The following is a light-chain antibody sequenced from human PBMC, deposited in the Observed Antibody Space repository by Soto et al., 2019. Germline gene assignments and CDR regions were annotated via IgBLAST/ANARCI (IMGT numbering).Light chain of an antibody. V-gene: IGKV3-20*01. Sequence: EILLTQYPETLSLSPGERCTLSCMAAQSVGTRLAWYQHKTGQAPRLLISGASSRATGIPDRFTGSGSETSFTLTISRLEPEDFALYYCQHSKSGHPITFGQGTRLEIK. J-gene: IGKJ5*01. CDR2: GAS. CDR3: QHSKSGHPIT. CDR1: QSVGTR.